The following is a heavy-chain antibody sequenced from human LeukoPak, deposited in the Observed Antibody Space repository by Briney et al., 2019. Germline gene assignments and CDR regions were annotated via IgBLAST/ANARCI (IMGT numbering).Heavy chain of an antibody. CDR3: ARVKYEWGLLEARFDY. Sequence: ASVKVSCKASGYTFTGYYMHWVRQAPGQGLEWMGWINPNSGDTNYVEKFQGRVTMARDTSISTAYMELSRLRSDDTAVYYCARVKYEWGLLEARFDYWGQGTLVTVSS. V-gene: IGHV1-2*02. CDR2: INPNSGDT. D-gene: IGHD3-10*01. CDR1: GYTFTGYY. J-gene: IGHJ4*02.